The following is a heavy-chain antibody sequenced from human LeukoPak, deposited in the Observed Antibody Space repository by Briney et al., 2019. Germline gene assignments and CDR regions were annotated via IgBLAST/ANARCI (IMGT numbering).Heavy chain of an antibody. V-gene: IGHV1-18*01. CDR1: GYTFTSYG. J-gene: IGHJ4*02. CDR3: ARLYYSTGTTPHSPLFDY. Sequence: ASVNVSCKASGYTFTSYGISWVRQAPGQGLEWMGWISAYNGNTNYAQKLQDRVTMTTDTSTGTAYMELRSLRSDDTAVYYCARLYYSTGTTPHSPLFDYWGQGTLVTVSS. CDR2: ISAYNGNT. D-gene: IGHD1-1*01.